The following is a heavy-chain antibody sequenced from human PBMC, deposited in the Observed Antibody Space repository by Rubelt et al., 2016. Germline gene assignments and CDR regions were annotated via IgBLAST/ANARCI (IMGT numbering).Heavy chain of an antibody. J-gene: IGHJ6*02. CDR1: GYTFTGYY. D-gene: IGHD3-16*01. CDR2: INPNSGGT. V-gene: IGHV1-2*06. Sequence: QVQLVQSGAEVKKPGSSVKVSCKASGYTFTGYYMHWVRQAPGQGLEWMGRINPNSGGTNYAQKFEGRVTMTRDTSISAAYLEMGRLRSDDTAGYYCAREGDYYYGMDVWGQGTTVTVSS. CDR3: AREGDYYYGMDV.